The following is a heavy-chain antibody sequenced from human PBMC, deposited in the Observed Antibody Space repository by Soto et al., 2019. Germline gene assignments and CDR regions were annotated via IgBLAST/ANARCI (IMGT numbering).Heavy chain of an antibody. V-gene: IGHV1-58*01. D-gene: IGHD1-26*01. CDR3: AAERKQIHYYYCYYGIDV. Sequence: SVKVSCKASGLTFTSSAVQWVRQARGQRLEWIGWIVVGSGNTNYAQKFQERVTITRDMSTSTAYMELSSLRSEDTAVYYCAAERKQIHYYYCYYGIDVWGQGTQVTVYS. CDR1: GLTFTSSA. CDR2: IVVGSGNT. J-gene: IGHJ6*02.